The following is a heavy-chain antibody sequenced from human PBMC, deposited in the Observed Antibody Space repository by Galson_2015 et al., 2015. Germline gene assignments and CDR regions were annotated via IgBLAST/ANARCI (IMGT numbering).Heavy chain of an antibody. CDR1: GSTFTSYW. D-gene: IGHD2-21*02. CDR3: TGRSFSSGDSNWYFDV. V-gene: IGHV5-51*01. Sequence: QSRAKVTKPGESLKISCRGSGSTFTSYWIAWVRQMPGKGLEWMGIIYPGDSDTKYSPSFEGQVLVTADKSLTTAYLHWGSLKASDSPIYYCTGRSFSSGDSNWYFDVSVPGTLVAVSS. CDR2: IYPGDSDT. J-gene: IGHJ2*01.